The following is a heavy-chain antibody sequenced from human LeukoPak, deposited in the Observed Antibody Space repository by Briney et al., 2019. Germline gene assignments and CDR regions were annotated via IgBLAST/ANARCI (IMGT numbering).Heavy chain of an antibody. V-gene: IGHV4-59*01. D-gene: IGHD3-22*01. Sequence: PSETLSLTCTVSVGSISSYYWSWIRQPPGKGLEWIGYIYYSGSTNYNPSLKSRVTISVDTSKNQFSLKLSSVTAADTAVYYCARGAMIVVVNWYFDLWGRGTLVTVSS. CDR1: VGSISSYY. CDR2: IYYSGST. J-gene: IGHJ2*01. CDR3: ARGAMIVVVNWYFDL.